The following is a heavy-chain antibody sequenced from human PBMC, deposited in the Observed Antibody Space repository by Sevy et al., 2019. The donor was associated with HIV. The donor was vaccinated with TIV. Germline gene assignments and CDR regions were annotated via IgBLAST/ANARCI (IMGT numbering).Heavy chain of an antibody. CDR2: LKSKADGGTV. D-gene: IGHD2-15*01. J-gene: IGHJ4*02. CDR3: TRRKGSQSIFDY. V-gene: IGHV3-49*04. CDR1: GFTFGDYA. Sequence: GGSLRLSCTTSGFTFGDYAMNWVRQAPGKGLEWVAFLKSKADGGTVDHAASVKGRFTISRDDSKSIAYLQMNDLTTEDTGVYYCTRRKGSQSIFDYWGQGALVTVS.